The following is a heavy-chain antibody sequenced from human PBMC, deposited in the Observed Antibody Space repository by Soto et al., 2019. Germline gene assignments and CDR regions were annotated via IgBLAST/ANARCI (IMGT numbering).Heavy chain of an antibody. CDR3: ARRGDGSGSLDY. CDR1: GGSISSSIW. D-gene: IGHD3-10*01. J-gene: IGHJ4*02. CDR2: IYHSGTT. Sequence: QVQLQESGPGLVKPPGTLSLTCAVSGGSISSSIWWTWVRLPPGKGLEWIGEIYHSGTTNYNPSLKSRVTISVDKSKNQFSLKMCSLTAADTAVYYCARRGDGSGSLDYWGQGTLVTVFS. V-gene: IGHV4-4*03.